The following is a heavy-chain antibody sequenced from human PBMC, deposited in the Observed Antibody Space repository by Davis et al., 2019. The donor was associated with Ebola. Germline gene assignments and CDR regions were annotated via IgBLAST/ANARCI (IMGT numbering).Heavy chain of an antibody. CDR1: GLSISSHG. D-gene: IGHD6-13*01. J-gene: IGHJ4*02. Sequence: PGGSLRLSCAASGLSISSHGMHWVRQAPGKGLEWVAVISYEGGNKYYGDSVKGRFTISRDNSKNTLYLQMNSLRAEDTALYYCAKVKYYSTWRGGFDSWGQGTLVTVSS. V-gene: IGHV3-30*18. CDR2: ISYEGGNK. CDR3: AKVKYYSTWRGGFDS.